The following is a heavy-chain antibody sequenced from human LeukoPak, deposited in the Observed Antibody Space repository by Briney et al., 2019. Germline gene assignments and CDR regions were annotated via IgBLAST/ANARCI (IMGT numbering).Heavy chain of an antibody. CDR1: GGTFSSYA. D-gene: IGHD3-9*01. Sequence: ASVKVSCKASGGTFSSYAISWVRQAPGQGLEWMGIINPSGGSTSYAQKFQGRITMTRDTSTSTVYMELSSLRSEDTAVYYCARAHRKHYDILTGHINWFDPWGQGTLVTVSS. CDR2: INPSGGST. V-gene: IGHV1-46*01. J-gene: IGHJ5*02. CDR3: ARAHRKHYDILTGHINWFDP.